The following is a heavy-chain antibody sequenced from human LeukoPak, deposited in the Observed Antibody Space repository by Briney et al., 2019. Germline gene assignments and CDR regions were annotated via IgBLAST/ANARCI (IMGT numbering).Heavy chain of an antibody. V-gene: IGHV1-46*01. D-gene: IGHD4/OR15-4a*01. CDR3: ARDGAGNWFDP. J-gene: IGHJ5*02. CDR1: GYIFSGYY. CDR2: FDPEDGET. Sequence: ASVKVSCKASGYIFSGYYTHWVRQAPGQGLEWMGGFDPEDGETIYAQKFQGRVTMTRDTSTSTVYMELSSLRSEDTAVYYCARDGAGNWFDPWGQGTLVTVSS.